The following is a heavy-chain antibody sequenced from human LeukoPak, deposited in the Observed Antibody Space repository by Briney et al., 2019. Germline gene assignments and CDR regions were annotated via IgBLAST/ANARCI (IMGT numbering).Heavy chain of an antibody. J-gene: IGHJ5*02. V-gene: IGHV4-31*03. CDR1: GGSISSGGYY. CDR3: ARGPGYCSGGSCYSGGWFDP. Sequence: SQTLSLTCTVSGGSISSGGYYWSWIRQHPGKGLEWIGYIYYSGCTYYNPSLKSRVTISVDTSKNQFSLKLSSVTAADTAVYYCARGPGYCSGGSCYSGGWFDPWGQGTLVTVSS. D-gene: IGHD2-15*01. CDR2: IYYSGCT.